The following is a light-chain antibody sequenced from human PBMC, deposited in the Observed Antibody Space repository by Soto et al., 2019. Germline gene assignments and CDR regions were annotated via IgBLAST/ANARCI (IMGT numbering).Light chain of an antibody. Sequence: DIQMTQSPSSLSTSVGDSVAITCQASQDIRNNLNWYQQKQGKAPKPLIDDASNLETGVPSRFSGSGSGTDLTLTISSLQPEDVATYFCQQFDQLPRTFGQGTKVDIK. J-gene: IGKJ2*01. V-gene: IGKV1-33*01. CDR2: DAS. CDR1: QDIRNN. CDR3: QQFDQLPRT.